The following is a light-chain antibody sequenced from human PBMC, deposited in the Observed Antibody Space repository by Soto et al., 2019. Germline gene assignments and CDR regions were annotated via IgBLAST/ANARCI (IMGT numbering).Light chain of an antibody. CDR3: QQRILGLT. CDR1: QSVRNY. Sequence: EIVLTQPPATLSLSPGGRATLSCRASQSVRNYLTWYQQKPGQPPRLLIYDASNRATGIPARFSGSGSGTDFTLTISSLEPDDFAVYYCQQRILGLTFGGGTKVDIK. V-gene: IGKV3-11*01. J-gene: IGKJ4*01. CDR2: DAS.